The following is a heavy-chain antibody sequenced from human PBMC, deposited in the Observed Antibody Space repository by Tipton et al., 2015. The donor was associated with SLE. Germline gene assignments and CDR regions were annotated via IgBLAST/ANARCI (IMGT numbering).Heavy chain of an antibody. J-gene: IGHJ4*02. CDR2: IYSGGSST. CDR3: AKHDSYGQSGFGY. V-gene: IGHV3-23*03. Sequence: GSLRLSCAASGFTFSSYAMSWVRQAPGKGLEWVSVIYSGGSSTYYADSVKGRFTISRDNSKNTLYLQMNSLRAEDTAVYYCAKHDSYGQSGFGYWGQGTLVTASS. D-gene: IGHD5-18*01. CDR1: GFTFSSYA.